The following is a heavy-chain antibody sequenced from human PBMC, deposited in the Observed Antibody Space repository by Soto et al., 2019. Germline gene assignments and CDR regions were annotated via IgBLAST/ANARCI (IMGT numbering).Heavy chain of an antibody. CDR2: VYYSGST. CDR1: CGSLSSGNYY. Sequence: SETLSLTCTVSCGSLSSGNYYWGWIRQPPGKGLEWIGSVYYSGSTYYNPSLKSRVTISVDTSKNQFSLRLSSVTAADTAVYYCARQAFDIWGQGTMVTVSS. CDR3: ARQAFDI. V-gene: IGHV4-39*01. J-gene: IGHJ3*02.